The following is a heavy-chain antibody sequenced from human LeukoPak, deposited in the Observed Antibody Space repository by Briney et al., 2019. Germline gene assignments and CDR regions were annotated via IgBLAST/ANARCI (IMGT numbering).Heavy chain of an antibody. J-gene: IGHJ4*02. Sequence: SETLSLTCAVYGGSFSGYYWSWVRQPPGKGLEWIGEINHSGSANYNPSLKSRVTISVDTSKNQFSLKLSSVTAADTAVYYCARRRILTGPLDYWGQGTLVTVSS. CDR3: ARRRILTGPLDY. V-gene: IGHV4-34*01. CDR2: INHSGSA. CDR1: GGSFSGYY. D-gene: IGHD3-9*01.